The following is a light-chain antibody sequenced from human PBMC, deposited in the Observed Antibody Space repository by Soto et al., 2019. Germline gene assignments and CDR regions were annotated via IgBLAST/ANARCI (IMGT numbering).Light chain of an antibody. Sequence: EIVMTQSPATLSLSPGERATLSCRASQSVSSNFSWYQQKPGQAPRRLIYGASTRATGIPARFSGSGSGTEFTLTISSLQSEDFAVYYCQQYNNRTPFTFGPGTKVDIK. CDR1: QSVSSN. J-gene: IGKJ3*01. CDR2: GAS. CDR3: QQYNNRTPFT. V-gene: IGKV3-15*01.